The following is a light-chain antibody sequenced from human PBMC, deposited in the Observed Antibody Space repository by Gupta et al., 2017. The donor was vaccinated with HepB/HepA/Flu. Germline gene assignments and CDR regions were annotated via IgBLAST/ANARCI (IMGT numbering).Light chain of an antibody. CDR2: EVS. J-gene: IGLJ2*01. Sequence: ALTQPASVSGFPGPPITIPCTGTSSDFGDFNHVSWYQQHPGKAPKLLIYEVSNRPSMITARFFGSNYGTTATLTTTGLQTEEEADYYCRSFTSTTTLVVFGGGTKVTVL. CDR1: SSDFGDFNH. V-gene: IGLV2-14*01. CDR3: RSFTSTTTLVV.